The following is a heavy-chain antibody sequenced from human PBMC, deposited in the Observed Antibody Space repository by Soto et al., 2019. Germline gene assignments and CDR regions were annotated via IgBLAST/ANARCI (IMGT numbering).Heavy chain of an antibody. CDR2: ISSTTNYI. CDR3: ARESEDLTSNFDY. CDR1: GFTFTRYS. Sequence: EVQLVESGGGLVKPGGSLRLSCAASGFTFTRYSMNWVRQAPGKGLEWVSSISSTTNYIYYGDSMKGRFTISRDNGKNSLSLEIHSLRADDTAVYYCARESEDLTSNFDYWGQGTLVTVSS. J-gene: IGHJ4*02. V-gene: IGHV3-21*06.